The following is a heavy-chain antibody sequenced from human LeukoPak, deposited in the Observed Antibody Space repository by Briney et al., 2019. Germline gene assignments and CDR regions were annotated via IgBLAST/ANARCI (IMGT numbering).Heavy chain of an antibody. CDR3: ARQGYSAYEILDY. J-gene: IGHJ4*02. D-gene: IGHD5-12*01. Sequence: PSETLSLTCTVSGGSISSYYWSWIRQPPGKGLEWIGYIYYGGSTNYNPSLNSRVTISVDTSKNQFSLKLSSVTAADTAVYYCARQGYSAYEILDYWGQGTLVTVSS. CDR1: GGSISSYY. CDR2: IYYGGST. V-gene: IGHV4-59*08.